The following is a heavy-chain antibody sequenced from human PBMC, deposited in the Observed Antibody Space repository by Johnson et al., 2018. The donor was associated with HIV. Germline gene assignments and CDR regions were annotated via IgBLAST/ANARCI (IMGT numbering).Heavy chain of an antibody. V-gene: IGHV3-13*05. CDR1: GFTFSSYD. CDR2: IGTADDP. D-gene: IGHD2-21*02. CDR3: ARGPSAYCGGDCPGGAFDI. Sequence: VQLVESGGDLVQPGGSLRLSCAASGFTFSSYDMHWVRQATGKGLEWVSAIGTADDPYYVDSVTGRFTLSRDNAKNSLYLQMNSLRAEDTAVYYCARGPSAYCGGDCPGGAFDIWGQGTMVTVSS. J-gene: IGHJ3*02.